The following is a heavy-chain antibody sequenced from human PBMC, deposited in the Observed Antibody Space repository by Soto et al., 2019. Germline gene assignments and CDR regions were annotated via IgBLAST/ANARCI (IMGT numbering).Heavy chain of an antibody. CDR2: INAGNGNT. V-gene: IGHV1-3*05. Sequence: QVQLVQSGAEEKKPGASVKVSCKASGYTFTSYAMPWVRQAPGQRLEWMGWINAGNGNTKYSQKCQGRVTITRDTSASTAYMELGSLRSEDTAVYDCARSIVVVTALDYWGQGTLVTVSS. D-gene: IGHD2-21*02. CDR3: ARSIVVVTALDY. J-gene: IGHJ4*02. CDR1: GYTFTSYA.